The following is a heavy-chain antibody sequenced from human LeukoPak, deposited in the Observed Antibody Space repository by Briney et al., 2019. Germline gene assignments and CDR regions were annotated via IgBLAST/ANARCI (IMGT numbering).Heavy chain of an antibody. D-gene: IGHD6-6*01. V-gene: IGHV4-30-2*01. Sequence: KTSQTLSLTCAVSGGFISSGGYSWSWIRQPPGKGLEGIGYIYHSGSTYYNPSLKSRVTISVDRSKNQFSLKLSSVTAADTAVYYCARDSTSHSTLIDFWGQGTLVTVSS. CDR3: ARDSTSHSTLIDF. J-gene: IGHJ4*02. CDR1: GGFISSGGYS. CDR2: IYHSGST.